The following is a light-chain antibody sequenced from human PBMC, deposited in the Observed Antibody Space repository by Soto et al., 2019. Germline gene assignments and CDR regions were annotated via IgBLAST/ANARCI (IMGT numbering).Light chain of an antibody. CDR1: QSVSSRD. CDR2: AAS. J-gene: IGKJ2*01. CDR3: QQYGSSPPTYT. Sequence: EVVLTQSPGTLSLSPGERATLSCRASQSVSSRDLAWYQQKPGQAHRLLIYAASSRATGIPDRFSGSGSGTNFTLTISRLEHEDFAVYYCQQYGSSPPTYTFGQGTKLDIK. V-gene: IGKV3-20*01.